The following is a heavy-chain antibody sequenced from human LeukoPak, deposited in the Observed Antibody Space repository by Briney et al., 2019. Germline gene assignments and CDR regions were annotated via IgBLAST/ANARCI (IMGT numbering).Heavy chain of an antibody. CDR3: ARREGYCSGGSCPTLDY. CDR2: IGGSGTRT. D-gene: IGHD2-15*01. CDR1: GFTFTTYG. J-gene: IGHJ4*02. Sequence: PGGSLRLSCSASGFTFTTYGMNWVRQAPGKGLEWVSGIGGSGTRTYYADSVKGRFTISRDNSKNTLYLQMNSLRAEDTAVYYCARREGYCSGGSCPTLDYWGQGTLVTVSS. V-gene: IGHV3-23*01.